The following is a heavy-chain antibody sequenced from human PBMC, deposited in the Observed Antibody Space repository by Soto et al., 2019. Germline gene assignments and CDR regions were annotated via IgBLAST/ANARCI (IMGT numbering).Heavy chain of an antibody. CDR2: IYSSGST. D-gene: IGHD1-26*01. J-gene: IGHJ5*02. CDR1: GGSVSSDTHY. CDR3: ARESIVGDTKFDP. V-gene: IGHV4-61*01. Sequence: SETLSLTCTVSGGSVSSDTHYWGWIRQPPGKRLEWIGFIYSSGSTNYNPSLKSRVTMSVDTSKSQFSLRLRSVTAADTAVYFCARESIVGDTKFDPWGHGTLVTVSS.